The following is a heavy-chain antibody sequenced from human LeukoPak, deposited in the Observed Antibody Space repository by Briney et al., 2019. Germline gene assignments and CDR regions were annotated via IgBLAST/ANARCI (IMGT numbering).Heavy chain of an antibody. V-gene: IGHV1-69*01. CDR3: ARGVVVPAAIGYYYMDV. Sequence: SSVKVSCKASGGTFSSYAISWVRQAPGQGLEWMGGIIPIFGTANYAQKFQGRVTITADESTSTAYMELSSLRSEDTAVYYCARGVVVPAAIGYYYMDVWGKGTTVTVSS. J-gene: IGHJ6*03. D-gene: IGHD2-2*02. CDR1: GGTFSSYA. CDR2: IIPIFGTA.